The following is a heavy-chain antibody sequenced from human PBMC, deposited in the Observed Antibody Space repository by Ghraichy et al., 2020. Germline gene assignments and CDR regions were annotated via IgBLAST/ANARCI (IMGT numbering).Heavy chain of an antibody. CDR3: AREVPLHHVGSYYSDY. CDR2: ISYDGSNK. Sequence: LSLTCAASGFTFSSYAMHWVRQAPGKGLEWVAVISYDGSNKYYADSVKGRFTISRDNSKNTLYLQMNSLRAEDTAVYYCAREVPLHHVGSYYSDYWGQGTLVTVSS. CDR1: GFTFSSYA. J-gene: IGHJ4*02. D-gene: IGHD1-26*01. V-gene: IGHV3-30*04.